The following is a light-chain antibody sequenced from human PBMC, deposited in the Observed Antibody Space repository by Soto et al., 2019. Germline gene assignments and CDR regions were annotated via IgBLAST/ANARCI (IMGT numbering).Light chain of an antibody. V-gene: IGKV1-39*01. CDR2: RAS. Sequence: DVQMTQSPSSLSASLGDRVTITCRASQTINNFLNWYQQRPGKAPRLLIFRASTLQNGVPSRFSASGSGTDFTLTISGLQPEDFAPYYCHQTISLPLTFGGGTTVE. CDR1: QTINNF. J-gene: IGKJ4*01. CDR3: HQTISLPLT.